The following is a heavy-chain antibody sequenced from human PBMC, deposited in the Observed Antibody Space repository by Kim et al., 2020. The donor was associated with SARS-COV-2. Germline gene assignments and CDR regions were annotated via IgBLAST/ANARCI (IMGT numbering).Heavy chain of an antibody. CDR2: IYYSGST. Sequence: SETLSLTCTVYGGSISSSSYYWGWIRQPPGKGLEWIGSIYYSGSTYYNPSLKSRVTISVDTSKNQFSLKLSSVTAADTAVYYCARREGFLETNNWFDPWGQGTLVTVSS. J-gene: IGHJ5*02. D-gene: IGHD3-3*01. CDR1: GGSISSSSYY. V-gene: IGHV4-39*01. CDR3: ARREGFLETNNWFDP.